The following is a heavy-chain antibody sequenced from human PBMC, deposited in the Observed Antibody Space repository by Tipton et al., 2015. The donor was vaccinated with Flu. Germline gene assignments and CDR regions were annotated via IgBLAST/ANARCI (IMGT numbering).Heavy chain of an antibody. D-gene: IGHD4-17*01. CDR1: GDSIRSSNY. CDR3: ARGVEGPGKTVNWFDP. Sequence: TLSLTCAVSGDSIRSSNYCWGWIRQPPGKGLEWIGNIFHSGNTYHNPSLKSRVTMTIDTSKNQFSLRLASVTAADTAIYYCARGVEGPGKTVNWFDPWGQGTLVTVSS. V-gene: IGHV4-39*07. CDR2: IFHSGNT. J-gene: IGHJ5*02.